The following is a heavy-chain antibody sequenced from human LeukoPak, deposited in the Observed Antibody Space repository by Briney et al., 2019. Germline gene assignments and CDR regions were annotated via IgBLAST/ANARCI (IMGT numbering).Heavy chain of an antibody. J-gene: IGHJ4*02. V-gene: IGHV3-23*01. D-gene: IGHD6-13*01. CDR2: LSGSGSTT. CDR3: AKDRYSSSWYHFDY. Sequence: GGCLRLSCAASGFTFSSYAMSWVRQAPGKGLEWVSTLSGSGSTTYYADSVKGRFTISRDNSKNTLYLQMNSLRADDTAVYFCAKDRYSSSWYHFDYWGQGTLVTVSS. CDR1: GFTFSSYA.